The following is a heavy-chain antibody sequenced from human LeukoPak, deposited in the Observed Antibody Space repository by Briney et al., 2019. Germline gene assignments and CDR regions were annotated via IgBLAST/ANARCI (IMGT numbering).Heavy chain of an antibody. Sequence: ASVKVSCKASGYTFTGYYMHWVRQAPGQGLEWMAWINPNSGVTNYAQKFQGRVTMTRDTSISTAYMELSSLRSEDTAVYYCARRVITFGGVIENNWFDPWGQGTLVTVSS. V-gene: IGHV1-2*02. CDR1: GYTFTGYY. J-gene: IGHJ5*02. CDR3: ARRVITFGGVIENNWFDP. D-gene: IGHD3-16*02. CDR2: INPNSGVT.